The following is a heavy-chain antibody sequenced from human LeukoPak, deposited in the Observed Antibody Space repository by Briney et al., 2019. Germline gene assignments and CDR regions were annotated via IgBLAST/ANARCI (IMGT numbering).Heavy chain of an antibody. J-gene: IGHJ4*02. D-gene: IGHD5-12*01. CDR2: IKQDGSEK. V-gene: IGHV3-7*01. CDR1: GFTFSSYW. CDR3: AREPSSGYDPPGYFDY. Sequence: PGGSLRLSCAASGFTFSSYWMSWVRQAPGKGLEWVANIKQDGSEKYYVDSVKGRFTISRDNAKNSPYLQMNSLRAEDTAVYYCAREPSSGYDPPGYFDYWGQGTLVTVSS.